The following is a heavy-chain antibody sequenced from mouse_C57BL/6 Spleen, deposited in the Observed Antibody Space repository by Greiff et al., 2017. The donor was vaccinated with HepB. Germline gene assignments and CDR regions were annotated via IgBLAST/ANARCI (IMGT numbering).Heavy chain of an antibody. CDR2: ISDGGSYT. Sequence: EVQLVESGGGLVKPGGSLKLSCAASGFTFSSYAMSWVRQTPEKRLEWVATISDGGSYTYYPDNVKGRFTISRDNAKNNLYLQMSHLKSEDTAMYYCARETAQATPFAYWGQGTLVTVSA. D-gene: IGHD3-2*02. CDR3: ARETAQATPFAY. V-gene: IGHV5-4*01. CDR1: GFTFSSYA. J-gene: IGHJ3*01.